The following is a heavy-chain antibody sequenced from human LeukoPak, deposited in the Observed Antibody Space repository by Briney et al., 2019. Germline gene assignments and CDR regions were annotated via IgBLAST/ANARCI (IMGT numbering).Heavy chain of an antibody. CDR1: GFTLSDHY. V-gene: IGHV3-21*01. CDR2: ISGSSSYI. J-gene: IGHJ3*02. CDR3: ARDPYSSGWYKDAFDI. Sequence: PGGSLRLSCAASGFTLSDHYMDWVRQAPGKGLEWVSSISGSSSYINYADSVKGRFTISRDNAQNSLFLQLNSLRAEDTAVYYCARDPYSSGWYKDAFDIWGQGTMVTVSS. D-gene: IGHD6-19*01.